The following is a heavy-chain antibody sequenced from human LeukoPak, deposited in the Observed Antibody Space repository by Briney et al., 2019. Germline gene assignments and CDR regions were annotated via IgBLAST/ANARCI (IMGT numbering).Heavy chain of an antibody. D-gene: IGHD3-9*01. Sequence: SETLSLTCTISGGSISSYYWSWIRQPPGKGLEWIGYIYYSGSTNYNPSLKSRVTISVDTSKKQFSLKLSSVTAADTAVYYCARSKDILTGYCFDYWGQGTLVTVSS. CDR2: IYYSGST. J-gene: IGHJ4*02. CDR1: GGSISSYY. CDR3: ARSKDILTGYCFDY. V-gene: IGHV4-59*01.